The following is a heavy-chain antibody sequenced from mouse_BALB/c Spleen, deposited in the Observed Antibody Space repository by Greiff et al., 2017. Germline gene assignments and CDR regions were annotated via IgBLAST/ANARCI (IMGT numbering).Heavy chain of an antibody. D-gene: IGHD1-1*02. J-gene: IGHJ2*01. CDR2: INSNGGST. V-gene: IGHV5-6-2*01. CDR3: ARHRDYDYFDY. Sequence: EVQGVESGGGLVKLGGSLKLSCAASGFTFSSYYMSWVRQTPEKRLELVAAINSNGGSTYYPDTVKGRFTISRDNAKNTLYLQMSSLKSEDTALYYCARHRDYDYFDYWGQGTTLTVSS. CDR1: GFTFSSYY.